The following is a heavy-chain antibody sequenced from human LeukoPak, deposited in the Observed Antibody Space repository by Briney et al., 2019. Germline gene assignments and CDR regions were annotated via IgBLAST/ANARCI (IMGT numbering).Heavy chain of an antibody. D-gene: IGHD3-22*01. V-gene: IGHV1-18*01. CDR3: ARTSVAAHDKIGFVDY. J-gene: IGHJ4*02. Sequence: ASVKVSCKASGYTFTSYGISWVRQAPGQGLEWMGWISAYNGNTNCAQKLQGRVTVTTDTSTATVSIELRSLTSDDTALYYCARTSVAAHDKIGFVDYWGQGTLVTVSS. CDR1: GYTFTSYG. CDR2: ISAYNGNT.